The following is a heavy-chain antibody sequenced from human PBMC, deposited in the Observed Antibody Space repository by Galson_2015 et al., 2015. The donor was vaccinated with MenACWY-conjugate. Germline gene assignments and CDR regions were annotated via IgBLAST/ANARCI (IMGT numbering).Heavy chain of an antibody. V-gene: IGHV3-23*01. CDR3: ARDLSSMGYYYYGLDV. D-gene: IGHD6-13*01. Sequence: SLRLSCAASGFTFSSYAMSWVRQAPGKGLERVATISGGGGGTFYADSVKGRFTISRDNSKNTQYLEMNSLRAEDTAVYYCARDLSSMGYYYYGLDVWGQGTTVTVSS. J-gene: IGHJ6*02. CDR2: ISGGGGGT. CDR1: GFTFSSYA.